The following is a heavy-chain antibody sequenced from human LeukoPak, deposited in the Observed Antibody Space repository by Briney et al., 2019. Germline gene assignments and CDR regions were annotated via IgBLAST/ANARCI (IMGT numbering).Heavy chain of an antibody. Sequence: GRSLRLSCAASGFTFSSYAMHWVRQAPGKGLEWVAVISYDGSNKYYADSVKGRFTISRDISKNTLYLQMNYLRADDTAVYYCARYASPLEGMDVWGQGTTVTVSS. J-gene: IGHJ6*02. CDR1: GFTFSSYA. CDR3: ARYASPLEGMDV. CDR2: ISYDGSNK. V-gene: IGHV3-30-3*01.